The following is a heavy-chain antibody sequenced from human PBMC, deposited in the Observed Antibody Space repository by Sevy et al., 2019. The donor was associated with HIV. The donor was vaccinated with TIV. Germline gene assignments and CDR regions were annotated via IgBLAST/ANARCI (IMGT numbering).Heavy chain of an antibody. V-gene: IGHV3-21*01. Sequence: GGSLRLSCADSGFTLSSYTMNWVRQAPGKGLEWVSSISSTGNYIYYAHSLKGRFSISRDNAKNSLYLQMNSLRAEDTAVYYCARGSHDYGDYDRDGGFDYWGQGTLVTVSS. CDR3: ARGSHDYGDYDRDGGFDY. CDR1: GFTLSSYT. CDR2: ISSTGNYI. J-gene: IGHJ4*02. D-gene: IGHD4-17*01.